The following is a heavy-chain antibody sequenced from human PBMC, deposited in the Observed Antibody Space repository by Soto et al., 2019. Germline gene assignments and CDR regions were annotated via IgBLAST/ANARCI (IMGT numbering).Heavy chain of an antibody. J-gene: IGHJ6*02. D-gene: IGHD1-26*01. CDR3: ASRRLLFYYYYSMDV. CDR1: GGSISSGDYY. V-gene: IGHV4-30-4*01. CDR2: IYYSGST. Sequence: SETLSLTCTVSGGSISSGDYYWSWIRQPPGKGLEWIGYIYYSGSTYYNPSLKSRVTISVDTSKNQFSLKLSSVTAADTAVYYCASRRLLFYYYYSMDVWGQGTTVTVSS.